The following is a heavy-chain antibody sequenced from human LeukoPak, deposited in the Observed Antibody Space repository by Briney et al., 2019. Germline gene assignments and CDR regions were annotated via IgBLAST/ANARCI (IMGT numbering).Heavy chain of an antibody. CDR1: GGSISSGSYY. J-gene: IGHJ4*02. D-gene: IGHD1-26*01. Sequence: PSETLSLTCTVSGGSISSGSYYWSWIRQPPGKGLEWIGYIYYSGSTSYNPSLKSRVTISVDTSKNQFSLKLSSATAADTAVYYCAREEALGSGSFDYWGQGTLVTVSS. CDR2: IYYSGST. V-gene: IGHV4-61*01. CDR3: AREEALGSGSFDY.